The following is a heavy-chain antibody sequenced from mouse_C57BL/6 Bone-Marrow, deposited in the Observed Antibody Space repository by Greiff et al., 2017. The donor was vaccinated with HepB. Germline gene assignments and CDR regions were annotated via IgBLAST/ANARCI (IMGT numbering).Heavy chain of an antibody. D-gene: IGHD1-1*01. CDR3: ARSDWRITTVY. CDR1: GYTFTSYW. Sequence: QVQLQQPGAELVKPGASVKLSCKASGYTFTSYWMHCVKQRPGQGLEWIGMIHPNSGSTNYNEKFKSKATLTVDKSSSTAYMQLSSLTSEDSAVYYCARSDWRITTVYWGQGTTLTVSS. J-gene: IGHJ2*01. V-gene: IGHV1-64*01. CDR2: IHPNSGST.